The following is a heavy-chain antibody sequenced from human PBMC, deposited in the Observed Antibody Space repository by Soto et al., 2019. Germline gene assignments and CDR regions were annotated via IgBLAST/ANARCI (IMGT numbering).Heavy chain of an antibody. CDR3: GRWSNYAAFDV. V-gene: IGHV1-18*01. CDR2: LSAYNGNT. J-gene: IGHJ3*01. Sequence: QVHLVQSGAEVKKPGASVKVSCKASGYTVTTYGITWVRQAPGQGLEWMGWLSAYNGNTNYAQKLQGRVTMTADTSTSTAYMEVTSLTSDDTAVYYCGRWSNYAAFDVWGQGTMVTVSS. D-gene: IGHD1-7*01. CDR1: GYTVTTYG.